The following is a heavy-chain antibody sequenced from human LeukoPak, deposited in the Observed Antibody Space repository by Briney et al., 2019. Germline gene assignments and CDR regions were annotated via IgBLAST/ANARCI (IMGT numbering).Heavy chain of an antibody. Sequence: PGGSLRLSCAASGFTFSSHWMSWVRQAPGKGLEWVANINQDGSGKNYVDSVKGRFTISRDNAKNSLYLQLNSLRAEDTAVYYCSRVPGVWWLHDYWGQGTLVTVSS. CDR2: INQDGSGK. J-gene: IGHJ4*02. V-gene: IGHV3-7*01. CDR3: SRVPGVWWLHDY. D-gene: IGHD5-12*01. CDR1: GFTFSSHW.